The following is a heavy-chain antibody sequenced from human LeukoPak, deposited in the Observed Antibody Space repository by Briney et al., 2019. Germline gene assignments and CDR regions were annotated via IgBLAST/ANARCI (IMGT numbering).Heavy chain of an antibody. CDR3: ASSHFVSGAFDI. Sequence: SETLSLACAVYGGSFSGYYWSWIRQPPGKGLEWIGEINHSGSTNYNPSLKSRVTISVDTSKNQFSLKLSSVTAADTAVYYCASSHFVSGAFDIWGQGTMVTVSS. J-gene: IGHJ3*02. CDR1: GGSFSGYY. V-gene: IGHV4-34*01. D-gene: IGHD6-6*01. CDR2: INHSGST.